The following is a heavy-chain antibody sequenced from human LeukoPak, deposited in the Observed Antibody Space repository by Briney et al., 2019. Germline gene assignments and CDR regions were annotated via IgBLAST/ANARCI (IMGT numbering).Heavy chain of an antibody. CDR3: ARGSTYYDSSGQVPFDY. CDR2: ISSSSSTI. D-gene: IGHD3-22*01. J-gene: IGHJ4*02. Sequence: GRSLRLSCAASGFTFSDCGMHWVRQAPGKGLEWVSYISSSSSTIYYADSVKGRFTISRDNAKNSLYLQMNSLRAEDTAVYYCARGSTYYDSSGQVPFDYWGQGTLVTVSS. V-gene: IGHV3-48*01. CDR1: GFTFSDCG.